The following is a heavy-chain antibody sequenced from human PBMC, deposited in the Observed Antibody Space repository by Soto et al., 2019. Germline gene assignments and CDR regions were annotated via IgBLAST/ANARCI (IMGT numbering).Heavy chain of an antibody. D-gene: IGHD2-8*01. Sequence: PSETLSLTCSVSGGSINYNSYYWGWIRQPPGKGLEWVGGIFYTGTTYYSPSLKDRVTISVDTSKNSFSLNLTSVTAADTAVYFCARLVLLAPVANACGQVTLGTFAS. V-gene: IGHV4-39*02. CDR2: IFYTGTT. J-gene: IGHJ5*02. CDR1: GGSINYNSYY. CDR3: ARLVLLAPVANA.